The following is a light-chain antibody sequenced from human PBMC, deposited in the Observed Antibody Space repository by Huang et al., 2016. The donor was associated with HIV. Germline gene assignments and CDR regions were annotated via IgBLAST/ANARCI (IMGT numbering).Light chain of an antibody. Sequence: DIQMTQSPSTLSASVGDRVTITCRASQTITTSLAWYQQKPGKAPKLLIYKASSLDNGVPSRFRGSGSGTEFTLTISSLQSDDFATYYCQQYYTYSGTFGQGTKVEIK. CDR1: QTITTS. V-gene: IGKV1-5*03. J-gene: IGKJ1*01. CDR2: KAS. CDR3: QQYYTYSGT.